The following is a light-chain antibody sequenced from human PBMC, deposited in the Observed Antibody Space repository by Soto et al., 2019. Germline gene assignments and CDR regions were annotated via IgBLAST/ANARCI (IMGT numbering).Light chain of an antibody. V-gene: IGKV3-11*01. J-gene: IGKJ2*01. Sequence: EIVLTQSPATLSLSPGGKGTPFWRASPDVWQHLAWYQQKPGQAPRLLIYDASNRATGIPARFSGSGSGTDFTLTISSLEPEDFAVYYCQQRSNWPPYTFGQGTKLEIK. CDR2: DAS. CDR3: QQRSNWPPYT. CDR1: PDVWQH.